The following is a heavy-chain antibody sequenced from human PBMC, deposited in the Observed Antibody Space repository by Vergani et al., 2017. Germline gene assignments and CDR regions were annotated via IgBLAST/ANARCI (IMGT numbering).Heavy chain of an antibody. J-gene: IGHJ6*03. Sequence: EVQLLESGGGLVQPGGSLRLSCAASGFTFSSYAMSWVRQAPGKGLEWVSAISGSGGSTYYADSVKGRFTISRDNSKNTLYLQMNSLRAEDTAVYYCAKFGGVRGVGPGYYYYYIDVWSEGTTVTV. D-gene: IGHD3-10*01. CDR2: ISGSGGST. CDR3: AKFGGVRGVGPGYYYYYIDV. V-gene: IGHV3-23*01. CDR1: GFTFSSYA.